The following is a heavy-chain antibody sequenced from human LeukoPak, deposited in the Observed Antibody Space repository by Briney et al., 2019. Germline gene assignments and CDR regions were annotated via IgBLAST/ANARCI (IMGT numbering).Heavy chain of an antibody. CDR1: GYTFTDYY. Sequence: ASVKVSCKASGYTFTDYYVHWVRQAPGQGLEWMGWINPKRGDTNYAQKVQGRVTMTRATAISTAYMELQRLRFDDTAIYYCTRDRGTYGSYAFDIWAQGTMVTVSS. J-gene: IGHJ3*02. CDR3: TRDRGTYGSYAFDI. CDR2: INPKRGDT. D-gene: IGHD3-10*01. V-gene: IGHV1-2*02.